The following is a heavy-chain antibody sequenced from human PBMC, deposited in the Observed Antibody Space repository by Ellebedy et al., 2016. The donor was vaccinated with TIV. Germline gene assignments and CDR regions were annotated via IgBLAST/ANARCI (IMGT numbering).Heavy chain of an antibody. CDR2: MNPKSGNT. CDR3: ARGRGFLQALED. J-gene: IGHJ4*02. Sequence: AASVKVSCKASGYSFSTYDIHWVRQAPGQGLEWLGWMNPKSGNTGYAQKFQGRLSMTRNTSINTAYMDLSSLRFEDTAVYYCARGRGFLQALEDWGQGTLVTVPS. V-gene: IGHV1-8*02. D-gene: IGHD2/OR15-2a*01. CDR1: GYSFSTYD.